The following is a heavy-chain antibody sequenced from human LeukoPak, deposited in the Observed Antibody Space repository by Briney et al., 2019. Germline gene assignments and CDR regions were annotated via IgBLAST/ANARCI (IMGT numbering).Heavy chain of an antibody. D-gene: IGHD5-24*01. V-gene: IGHV3-7*01. CDR1: GFTFGNSW. CDR3: ARDRGWQQFDY. J-gene: IGHJ4*02. Sequence: GGSLRLSCTASGFTFGNSWMTWVRQTPGKGLERVANIKKDGSETYYVESVRGRFSISRDNAKNSVYLEMNSLRAEDTAVYFCARDRGWQQFDYWGQGTLVTVSA. CDR2: IKKDGSET.